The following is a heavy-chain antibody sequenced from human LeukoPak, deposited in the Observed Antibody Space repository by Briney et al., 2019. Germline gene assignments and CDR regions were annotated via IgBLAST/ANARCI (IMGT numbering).Heavy chain of an antibody. J-gene: IGHJ4*02. CDR1: GFTFSSSA. CDR2: ISGSGETI. CDR3: AKVVVSGNGDYFDF. D-gene: IGHD2-8*01. Sequence: GGSLRLSCAASGFTFSSSAMAWVRLAPGEGLEWVSSISGSGETIHYADSVKGRFPTSRDNSKSTLSLQMNSLRAEDTAIYYCAKVVVSGNGDYFDFWGQGTLVTVAS. V-gene: IGHV3-23*01.